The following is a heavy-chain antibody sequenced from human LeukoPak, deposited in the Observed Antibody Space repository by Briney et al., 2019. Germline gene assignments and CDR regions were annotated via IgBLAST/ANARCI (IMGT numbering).Heavy chain of an antibody. CDR2: INPNSGGT. V-gene: IGHV1-2*02. J-gene: IGHJ5*02. Sequence: GASVKVSCKASGYTFTSYDINWVRQATGQGLEWMGWINPNSGGTNYAQKFQGRVTMTRDTSISTAYMELSRLRSDDTAVYYCARGENWFDPWGQGTLVTVSS. CDR1: GYTFTSYD. CDR3: ARGENWFDP.